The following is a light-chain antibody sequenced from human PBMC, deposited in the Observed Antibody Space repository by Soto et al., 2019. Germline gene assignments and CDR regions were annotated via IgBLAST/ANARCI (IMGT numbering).Light chain of an antibody. CDR3: QQSFRTPFT. Sequence: DIQLTQSPSSLSASVGDRVTITCRSTEDINKYLNWYQQKVGRPPALLIYKTSDFPIGVPSRFSGSGSGTVCTLTIDGLQPDDIATYYCQQSFRTPFTFGQGTKV. V-gene: IGKV1-39*01. CDR2: KTS. CDR1: EDINKY. J-gene: IGKJ3*01.